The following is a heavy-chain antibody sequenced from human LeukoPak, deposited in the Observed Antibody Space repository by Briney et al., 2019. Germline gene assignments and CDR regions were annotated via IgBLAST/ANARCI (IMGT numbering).Heavy chain of an antibody. CDR2: IYYSGST. CDR1: GGSISSYY. J-gene: IGHJ4*02. D-gene: IGHD2-2*01. Sequence: SETLSLTCTVSGGSISSYYWGWIRQPPGKGLEWIGSIYYSGSTYYNPSLKSRVTISVDTSKNQFSLKLSSVTAADTAVYYCARHDLVVVPAADWGQGTLVTVSS. CDR3: ARHDLVVVPAAD. V-gene: IGHV4-39*01.